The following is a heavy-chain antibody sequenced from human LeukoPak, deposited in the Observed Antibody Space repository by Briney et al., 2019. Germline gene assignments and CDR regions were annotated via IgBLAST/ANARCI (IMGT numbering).Heavy chain of an antibody. Sequence: PPETLSLTCTVSGGSISSSSYYWGWIRQPPGKGLEWIGSIYYSGSTYYNPSLKSRVTISVDTSKNQLSLKLSSVTAADTAVYYCARIYSSGWYPYYFDYWGQGTLVTVSS. J-gene: IGHJ4*02. D-gene: IGHD6-19*01. V-gene: IGHV4-39*01. CDR2: IYYSGST. CDR1: GGSISSSSYY. CDR3: ARIYSSGWYPYYFDY.